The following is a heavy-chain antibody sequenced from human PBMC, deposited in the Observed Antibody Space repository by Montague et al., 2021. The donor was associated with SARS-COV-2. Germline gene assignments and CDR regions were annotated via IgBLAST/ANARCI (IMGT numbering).Heavy chain of an antibody. CDR1: GGSISSYY. J-gene: IGHJ4*02. V-gene: IGHV4-59*08. CDR2: IYYSGST. CDR3: ARGKEGYTSSWYLDY. D-gene: IGHD6-13*01. Sequence: SETLSLTCTVSGGSISSYYWSWIRQPPGRALEWIGYIYYSGSTNYNPSLKSRVTISVDTSKNQFSLKLSSVTAAGTAVYYCARGKEGYTSSWYLDYWGQGTLVTVSS.